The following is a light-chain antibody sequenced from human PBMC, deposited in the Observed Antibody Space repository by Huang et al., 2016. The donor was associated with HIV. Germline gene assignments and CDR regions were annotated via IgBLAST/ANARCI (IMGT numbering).Light chain of an antibody. Sequence: EILLTQSPATLSLSPGERATLSCRASQSISNFLAWYQQRPGQPPRLLIYDASTRATGIPDRFSGSGSDTDFTLTISNLEPEDFAVYYCQQRSSWPPFTFGPGTKVDF. V-gene: IGKV3-11*01. J-gene: IGKJ3*01. CDR2: DAS. CDR3: QQRSSWPPFT. CDR1: QSISNF.